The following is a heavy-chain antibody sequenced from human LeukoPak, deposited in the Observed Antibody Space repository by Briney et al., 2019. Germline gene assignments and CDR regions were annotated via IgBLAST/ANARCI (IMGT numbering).Heavy chain of an antibody. V-gene: IGHV5-51*01. Sequence: GESLKISCKGSGYSFTSYWIGWVRQMPGKGLEWMGIIYPGDSDTRYSPSFQGQVTISADKSISTAYLQWSSLKASDTAMYYCARVIVVVPAAIRGRLDPWGQRTLVTVSS. CDR1: GYSFTSYW. D-gene: IGHD2-2*01. CDR2: IYPGDSDT. CDR3: ARVIVVVPAAIRGRLDP. J-gene: IGHJ5*02.